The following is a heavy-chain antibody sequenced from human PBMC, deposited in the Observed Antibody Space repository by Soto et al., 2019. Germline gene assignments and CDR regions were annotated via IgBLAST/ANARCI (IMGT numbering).Heavy chain of an antibody. V-gene: IGHV4-34*01. CDR2: INHSGST. CDR1: GGSFSGYY. Sequence: SEPLSLSCAVYGGSFSGYYWSWIRQPPGKGLEWIGEINHSGSTNYNPSLKSRATISVDTSKNQFSLKLSSVTAADTAVYYCARGLQLRGFYYYYGMDVWGQGTTVTVSS. J-gene: IGHJ6*02. CDR3: ARGLQLRGFYYYYGMDV. D-gene: IGHD4-17*01.